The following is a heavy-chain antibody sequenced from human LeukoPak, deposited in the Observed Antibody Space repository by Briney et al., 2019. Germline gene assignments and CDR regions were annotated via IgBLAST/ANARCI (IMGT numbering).Heavy chain of an antibody. CDR2: IKQDGSEK. Sequence: GGSLRLSCAASGFTFSRYSMSWVRQAPGKGLEWVANIKQDGSEKYYVDSVKGRFTISRDNAKNSLYLQMNSLRAEDTAVYYCARLNGDSSGYWDYWGQGTLVTVSS. CDR1: GFTFSRYS. CDR3: ARLNGDSSGYWDY. D-gene: IGHD3-22*01. J-gene: IGHJ4*02. V-gene: IGHV3-7*01.